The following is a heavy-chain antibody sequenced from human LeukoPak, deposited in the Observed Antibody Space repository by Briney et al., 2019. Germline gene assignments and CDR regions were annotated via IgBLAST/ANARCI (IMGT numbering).Heavy chain of an antibody. D-gene: IGHD3-10*01. J-gene: IGHJ5*02. CDR2: IYYSGST. V-gene: IGHV4-59*08. CDR3: ARHGSTMVRGPHLLDP. CDR1: GGSISSYY. Sequence: KPSETLSLTCTVSGGSISSYYWSWIRQPPGKGLEWIGYIYYSGSTNYNPSLKSRVTISVDTSKNQFSLKLSSVTAADTAVYYCARHGSTMVRGPHLLDPWGQGTPVTVSS.